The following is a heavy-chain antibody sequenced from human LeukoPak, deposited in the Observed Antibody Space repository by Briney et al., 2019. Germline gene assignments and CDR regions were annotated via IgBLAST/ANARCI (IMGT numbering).Heavy chain of an antibody. V-gene: IGHV5-51*01. CDR3: ARFYTNGRYAGY. CDR1: GYTFTLYW. J-gene: IGHJ4*02. CDR2: IWPGNSET. D-gene: IGHD3-16*01. Sequence: PGESLRISCQGSGYTFTLYWMAWVRQMPGKGLEWIGIIWPGNSETRYSPSFQGQVTISADESINTAFLQWSSLQASDTAMYYCARFYTNGRYAGYWGQGTLVTVSS.